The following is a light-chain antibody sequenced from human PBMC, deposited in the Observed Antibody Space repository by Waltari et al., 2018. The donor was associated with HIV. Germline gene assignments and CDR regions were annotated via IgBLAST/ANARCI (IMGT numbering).Light chain of an antibody. CDR1: QSLYSSNNKNY. CDR3: QQYYVTSPLT. Sequence: DIVMTQSPDSLPVSLGESATINCKSSQSLYSSNNKNYLAWYQQKPGQPPKLLIYWASTRESGVPDRFSGSGSGTDFTLTISSLQAEDVAVYYCQQYYVTSPLTFGGGTKVEIK. CDR2: WAS. V-gene: IGKV4-1*01. J-gene: IGKJ4*01.